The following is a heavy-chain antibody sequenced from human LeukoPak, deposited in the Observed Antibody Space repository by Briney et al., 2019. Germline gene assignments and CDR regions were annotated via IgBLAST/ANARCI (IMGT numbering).Heavy chain of an antibody. CDR1: GGSISSYY. D-gene: IGHD1-26*01. CDR2: VYYSGST. Sequence: SETLSLTCTVSGGSISSYYWSWIRQPPGKGLEWIGYVYYSGSTNYNPSLKSRVTISVDTSKNQFSLKLSSVTAADTAVYYCAREGSYYRFDYWDQGTLVTVSS. V-gene: IGHV4-59*01. CDR3: AREGSYYRFDY. J-gene: IGHJ4*02.